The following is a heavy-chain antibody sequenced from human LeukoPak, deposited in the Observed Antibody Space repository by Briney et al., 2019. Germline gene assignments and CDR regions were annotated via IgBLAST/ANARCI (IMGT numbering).Heavy chain of an antibody. Sequence: GGSLRLSCAASGFTFSSYEMNWGRQAPGKGLEWVSYISSSGSTIYYADSVKGRFTISRDNAKNSLYLQMNSLRAEDTAVYYCARNSRETSIAAAGGAYFDYWGQGPLVTVSS. J-gene: IGHJ4*02. CDR2: ISSSGSTI. D-gene: IGHD6-13*01. CDR3: ARNSRETSIAAAGGAYFDY. V-gene: IGHV3-48*03. CDR1: GFTFSSYE.